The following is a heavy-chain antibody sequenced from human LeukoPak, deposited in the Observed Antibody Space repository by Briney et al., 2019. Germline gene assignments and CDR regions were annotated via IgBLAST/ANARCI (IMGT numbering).Heavy chain of an antibody. CDR2: IYYSGSA. Sequence: PSETLSLTCTVSGGSTSSGGYYWSWIRQHPGKGLEWIGYIYYSGSAYYNPSLKSRVTISVDTSKNQFSLKLSSVTAADTAVYYCARNKRDYYYDSSGYYYLDYWGQGTLVTVSS. D-gene: IGHD3-22*01. J-gene: IGHJ4*02. CDR3: ARNKRDYYYDSSGYYYLDY. CDR1: GGSTSSGGYY. V-gene: IGHV4-31*03.